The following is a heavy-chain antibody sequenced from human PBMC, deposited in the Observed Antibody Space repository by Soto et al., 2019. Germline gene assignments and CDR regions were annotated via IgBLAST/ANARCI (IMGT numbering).Heavy chain of an antibody. CDR3: GRVISGLWFGEFVDY. Sequence: PSETLSLTCAVYGGSFSGYYWSWIRQPPGKGLEWIGEINHSGSTNYNPSLKSRVTISVDTSKNQFSLKLSSVTAADTAVYYCGRVISGLWFGEFVDYWGQGTLVTVSS. J-gene: IGHJ4*02. CDR1: GGSFSGYY. D-gene: IGHD3-10*01. CDR2: INHSGST. V-gene: IGHV4-34*01.